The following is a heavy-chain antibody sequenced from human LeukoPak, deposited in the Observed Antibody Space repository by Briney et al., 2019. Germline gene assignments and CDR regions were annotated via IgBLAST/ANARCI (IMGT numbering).Heavy chain of an antibody. Sequence: PGGSLRLSCAASGFTVCSNYMSCVRQAPGKGLEGVSIIYRGGSTNYADSVKGRFTISRDISKNTLYLQMNSLRAEDTAVYYCARLSANSSAYFFDYWGQGTLVTVSS. CDR1: GFTVCSNY. J-gene: IGHJ4*02. V-gene: IGHV3-66*04. CDR2: IYRGGST. D-gene: IGHD3-22*01. CDR3: ARLSANSSAYFFDY.